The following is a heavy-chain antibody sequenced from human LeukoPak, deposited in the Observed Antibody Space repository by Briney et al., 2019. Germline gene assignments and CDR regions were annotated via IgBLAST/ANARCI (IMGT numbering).Heavy chain of an antibody. D-gene: IGHD1-26*01. Sequence: SETLSLTCTVSGGSISSSSYYWGWIRQPAGKGLEWIGRIYTSGSTNYNPSLKSRVTMSVDTFKNQFSLKLSSVTAADTAVYYCARDPGFRGRSYDYWGQGTLVTVSS. V-gene: IGHV4-61*02. CDR3: ARDPGFRGRSYDY. CDR2: IYTSGST. J-gene: IGHJ4*02. CDR1: GGSISSSSYY.